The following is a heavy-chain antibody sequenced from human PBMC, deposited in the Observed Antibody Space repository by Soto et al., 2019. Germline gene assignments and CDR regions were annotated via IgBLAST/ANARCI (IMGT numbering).Heavy chain of an antibody. J-gene: IGHJ6*02. CDR2: INPILGTA. D-gene: IGHD6-13*01. V-gene: IGHV1-69*13. CDR1: GGTFLSYA. CDR3: ARERIAAAQYYYYYGMDV. Sequence: SSVKVSCKASGGTFLSYAISWVRPAPGQGLAWMGGINPILGTANYAQKFQGRVTITADESTSTAYMELSSLRSEDTAVYYCARERIAAAQYYYYYGMDVWGQGTTVTVSS.